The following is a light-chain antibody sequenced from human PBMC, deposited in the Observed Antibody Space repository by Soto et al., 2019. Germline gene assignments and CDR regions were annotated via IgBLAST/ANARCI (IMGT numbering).Light chain of an antibody. J-gene: IGKJ4*01. Sequence: NVLTQSPGTLSLSPGERATLSCRASQTVSGSYVAWYQQKPGQTPRLLIYGAPSRATGIPDRFSGSGSGTDFTLTISRLAPEDFAVYHCPQYGDSPLTFGGGTKVDIK. CDR1: QTVSGSY. V-gene: IGKV3-20*01. CDR2: GAP. CDR3: PQYGDSPLT.